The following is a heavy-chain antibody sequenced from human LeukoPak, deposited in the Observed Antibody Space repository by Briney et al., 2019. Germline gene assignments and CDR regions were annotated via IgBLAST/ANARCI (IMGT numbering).Heavy chain of an antibody. Sequence: GGSLRLSCAASGFTFSSYWMSWVRQAPGKGLEWVANIKQDGSEKYYVDSVKGRFTISRDNAKNSLYLQMNSLRAEDTAVYYCARVGGYYDFWSGSDYWGQGTLVTVSS. CDR3: ARVGGYYDFWSGSDY. V-gene: IGHV3-7*01. D-gene: IGHD3-3*01. J-gene: IGHJ4*02. CDR1: GFTFSSYW. CDR2: IKQDGSEK.